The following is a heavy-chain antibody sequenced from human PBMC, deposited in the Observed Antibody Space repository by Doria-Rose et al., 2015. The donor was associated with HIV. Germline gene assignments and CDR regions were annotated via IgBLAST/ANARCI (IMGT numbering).Heavy chain of an antibody. J-gene: IGHJ4*02. CDR3: ARGEWHFDY. V-gene: IGHV3-48*03. CDR1: GFTFSSYE. Sequence: VQLVQSGGGLVQPGGSLRLSCAASGFTFSSYEMNWVRQAPGKGLEWVSYISNSGRTIYYADSVKGRFTISRDSAKNPLYLQMNSLRAEDTAVYYCARGEWHFDYWGQGTLVTVSS. CDR2: ISNSGRTI. D-gene: IGHD3-3*01.